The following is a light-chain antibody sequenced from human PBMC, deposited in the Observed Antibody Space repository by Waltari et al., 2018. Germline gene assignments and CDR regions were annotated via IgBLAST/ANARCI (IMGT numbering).Light chain of an antibody. Sequence: SYDLTQPLSVSVALGQTARITCEGGNLGGQSVHWYQQKPGQAPVLVIHRDSNRPSGIPERCSGSNSGDTATLTISRAQVGDEAEYFCQVWDRSAAGVFGGGTKLTVL. CDR3: QVWDRSAAGV. V-gene: IGLV3-9*01. J-gene: IGLJ2*01. CDR1: NLGGQS. CDR2: RDS.